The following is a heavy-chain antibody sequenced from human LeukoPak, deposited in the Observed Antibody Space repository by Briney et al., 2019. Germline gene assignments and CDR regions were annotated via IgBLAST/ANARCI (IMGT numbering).Heavy chain of an antibody. CDR3: AKDLGYYDSSGYYGD. Sequence: GGSLRLSCAASGFTFSSYAMSWVRQAPGKGLGWIAAISGGGGSTYYADSVKGRFTTSRDNSKHTLYLQMNSLRAEDTAVYYCAKDLGYYDSSGYYGDWGQGTLVTVSS. J-gene: IGHJ4*02. CDR2: ISGGGGST. V-gene: IGHV3-23*01. CDR1: GFTFSSYA. D-gene: IGHD3-22*01.